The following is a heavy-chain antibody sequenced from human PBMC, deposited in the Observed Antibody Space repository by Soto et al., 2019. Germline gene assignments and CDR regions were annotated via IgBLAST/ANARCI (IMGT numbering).Heavy chain of an antibody. CDR1: GFSISTSGVG. CDR3: AHSPGYSSGWYYFDC. Sequence: QITLKETGPTLVKPKQTLTLTCTFSGFSISTSGVGVGWIRPPPGKALEWLALIYWDDDKRYRPSLKSRLTLPKDTSKNPVVLTMTNMKPVDTSIYYCAHSPGYSSGWYYFDCWGQGTLVTVST. CDR2: IYWDDDK. D-gene: IGHD6-19*01. V-gene: IGHV2-5*02. J-gene: IGHJ4*02.